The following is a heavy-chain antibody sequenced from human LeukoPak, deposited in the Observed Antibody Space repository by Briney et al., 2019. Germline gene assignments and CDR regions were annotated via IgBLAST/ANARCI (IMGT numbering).Heavy chain of an antibody. D-gene: IGHD1-26*01. J-gene: IGHJ4*02. CDR1: GFSFSSYE. V-gene: IGHV3-23*01. CDR3: AKDPSWEPPGN. Sequence: GGSLRLSCAASGFSFSSYEMNWVRQAPGKGLEWVSAMSGSGRNTNYVDSVKGRFIISRDNSQNTLYLQMNSLRAEDTAVYYCAKDPSWEPPGNWGQGTLVTVSS. CDR2: MSGSGRNT.